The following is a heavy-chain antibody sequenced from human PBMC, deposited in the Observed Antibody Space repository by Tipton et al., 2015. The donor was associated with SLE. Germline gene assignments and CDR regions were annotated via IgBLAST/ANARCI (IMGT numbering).Heavy chain of an antibody. CDR1: GFTFDDYA. Sequence: SLRLSCAASGFTFDDYAMHWVRQAPGKGLEWVSGISGKTGSVGYADSVKGRFTISRDNAKNSLFLQMNSLRAEDTASYYCARDPAFGALDYWGQGTVVTVSS. J-gene: IGHJ4*02. D-gene: IGHD3-16*01. V-gene: IGHV3-9*01. CDR3: ARDPAFGALDY. CDR2: ISGKTGSV.